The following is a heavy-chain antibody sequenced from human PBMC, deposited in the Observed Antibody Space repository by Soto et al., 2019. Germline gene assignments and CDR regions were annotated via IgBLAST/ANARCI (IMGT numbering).Heavy chain of an antibody. CDR2: IFGADET. D-gene: IGHD3-16*01. Sequence: EVQLVETGGDVIQPGGSLRLSCAASGFSVTASNMNWVRQAPGKGLEWVSVIFGADETYYADSVRGRFTISRDNSKNTVYLQMDSLRTEDTALYYCARGGFAWGQGTLVTVSS. V-gene: IGHV3-53*02. J-gene: IGHJ5*02. CDR3: ARGGFA. CDR1: GFSVTASN.